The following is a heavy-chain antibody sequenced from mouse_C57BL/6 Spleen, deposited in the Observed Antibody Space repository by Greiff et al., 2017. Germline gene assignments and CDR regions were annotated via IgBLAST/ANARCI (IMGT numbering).Heavy chain of an antibody. V-gene: IGHV3-6*01. J-gene: IGHJ2*01. D-gene: IGHD2-3*01. Sequence: VQLKESGPGLVKPSQSLSLTCSVTGYSITSGYYWNWIRQFPGNKLEWMGYISYDGSNNYNPSLKNRISITRDTSKNQFFLKLNSVTTEDTATYYCARARIYDGYDYWGQGTTLTVSS. CDR1: GYSITSGYY. CDR2: ISYDGSN. CDR3: ARARIYDGYDY.